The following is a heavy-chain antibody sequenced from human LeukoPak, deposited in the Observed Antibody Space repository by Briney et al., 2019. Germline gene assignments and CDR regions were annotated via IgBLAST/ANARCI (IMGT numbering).Heavy chain of an antibody. D-gene: IGHD2-15*01. CDR1: GFTFSNAW. CDR2: IKSKTDGGTT. Sequence: GGSPRLSCAASGFTFSNAWMSWVRQAPGKGLEWVGRIKSKTDGGTTDYAAPVKGRFTISRDDSKNTLYLQMNSLKTEDTAVYYCTTPCSGGSCHSAEYFQHWGQGTLVTVSS. V-gene: IGHV3-15*01. CDR3: TTPCSGGSCHSAEYFQH. J-gene: IGHJ1*01.